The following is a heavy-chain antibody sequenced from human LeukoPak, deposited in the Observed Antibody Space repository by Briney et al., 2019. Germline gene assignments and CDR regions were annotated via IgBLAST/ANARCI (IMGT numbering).Heavy chain of an antibody. CDR2: IYYSGST. J-gene: IGHJ4*02. V-gene: IGHV4-61*01. D-gene: IGHD6-19*01. Sequence: SETLSLTCTVSGGSVSSGSYYWSWIRQPPGKGLXXXGYIYYSGSTNYNPSLKSRVTISVDTSKNQFSLKLSSVTAADTAVYYCARDGGYSSGWYEETWGQGTLVTVSS. CDR3: ARDGGYSSGWYEET. CDR1: GGSVSSGSYY.